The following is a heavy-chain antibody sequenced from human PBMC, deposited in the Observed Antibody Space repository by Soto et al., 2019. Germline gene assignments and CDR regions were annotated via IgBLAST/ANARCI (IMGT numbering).Heavy chain of an antibody. D-gene: IGHD2-8*02. CDR1: GFTFGNYA. CDR3: AKSGTGSATYHYLDY. Sequence: GGSLRLSCAASGFTFGNYAMSWVRQSPEKGLEWVSTLSGSGSNTYYADSVKGRFTLSRDNSKNTLDLQLNSLRAEDTAVYYCAKSGTGSATYHYLDYWGQGTLVTVSS. CDR2: LSGSGSNT. V-gene: IGHV3-23*01. J-gene: IGHJ4*02.